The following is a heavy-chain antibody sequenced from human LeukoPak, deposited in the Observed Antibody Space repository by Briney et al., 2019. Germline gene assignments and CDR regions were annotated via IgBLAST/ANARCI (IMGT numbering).Heavy chain of an antibody. D-gene: IGHD3-10*01. J-gene: IGHJ4*02. CDR2: IRFDGTNE. V-gene: IGHV3-30*02. CDR3: AKDRGIISDY. Sequence: GGSLRLSCAASGFTFSSYCMHWVRQAPGKGLEWVAFIRFDGTNEYYADSVKGRFTISRDNAKNTLYLQINSLRAEDTAVYYCAKDRGIISDYWGQGTLVTVSS. CDR1: GFTFSSYC.